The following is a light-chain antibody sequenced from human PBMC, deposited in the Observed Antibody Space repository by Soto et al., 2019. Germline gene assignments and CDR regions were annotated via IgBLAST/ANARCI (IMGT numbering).Light chain of an antibody. CDR3: AQGPATPFT. CDR1: RNLLHSNGYNY. V-gene: IGKV2-28*01. Sequence: TQSPLSLPVTPREPASISFRSKRNLLHSNGYNYLNWYLQKPGQSPQLLIYLGSNRASGVPDRFSGTGSGTDFTLTINRVEDEDVGLYFCAQGPATPFTFGGAPNVHI. CDR2: LGS. J-gene: IGKJ4*01.